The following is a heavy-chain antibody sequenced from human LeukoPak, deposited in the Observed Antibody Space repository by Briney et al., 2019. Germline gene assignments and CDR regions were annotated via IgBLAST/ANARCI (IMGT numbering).Heavy chain of an antibody. V-gene: IGHV4-39*01. CDR1: GFTFSSYT. CDR3: ARHYGP. Sequence: PGGSLRLSCAASGFTFSSYTMSWVRQPPGKGLEWIGSIYDSGSTYYNPSLKSRVTISVDTSKNQFSLKLNSATAADTAVYYCARHYGPWGQGTLVTVSS. D-gene: IGHD3-10*01. J-gene: IGHJ5*02. CDR2: IYDSGST.